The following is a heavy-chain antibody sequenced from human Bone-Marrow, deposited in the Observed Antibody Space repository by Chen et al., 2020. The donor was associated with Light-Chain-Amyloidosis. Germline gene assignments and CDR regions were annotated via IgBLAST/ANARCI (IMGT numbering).Heavy chain of an antibody. Sequence: QVQLVESGGGVVQPGRSLRLSCAASGFTFSSYGMHWVRQAPGKGLEWVAVIWYDGSNKYYADSVKGRFTISRDNSKNTLYLQMNSLRAEDTAVYYCARSPFDSSSSLYYYYYGMDVWGQVTTVTVSS. V-gene: IGHV3-33*01. CDR1: GFTFSSYG. D-gene: IGHD6-6*01. CDR2: IWYDGSNK. J-gene: IGHJ6*02. CDR3: ARSPFDSSSSLYYYYYGMDV.